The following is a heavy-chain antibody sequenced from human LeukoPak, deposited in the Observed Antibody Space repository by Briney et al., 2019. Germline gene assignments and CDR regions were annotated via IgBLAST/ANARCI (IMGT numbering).Heavy chain of an antibody. J-gene: IGHJ2*01. CDR2: INHSGST. D-gene: IGHD1-26*01. V-gene: IGHV4-34*01. CDR1: GGSFSGYY. CDR3: ARQGRGAYWYFDL. Sequence: SETLSLTCAVYGGSFSGYYWSWIRQPPGKGLEWIGEINHSGSTNYNPSLKSRVTISVDTSKNQFSLKLSSVTAADTAVYYCARQGRGAYWYFDLWGRGTLVTVSS.